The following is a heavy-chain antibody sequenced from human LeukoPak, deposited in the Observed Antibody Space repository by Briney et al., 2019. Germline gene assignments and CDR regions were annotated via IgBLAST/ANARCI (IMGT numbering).Heavy chain of an antibody. CDR2: IYHSGST. J-gene: IGHJ3*02. CDR3: AGDSGGSYPKGAFDI. D-gene: IGHD1-26*01. V-gene: IGHV4-4*02. CDR1: GGSISSSNW. Sequence: SGTLSLTCAVSGGSISSSNWWSWVRQPPGKGLERIGEIYHSGSTNYNPSLKSRVTISVDKSKNQFSLKLSSVTAADTAVYYCAGDSGGSYPKGAFDIWGQGTMVTVSS.